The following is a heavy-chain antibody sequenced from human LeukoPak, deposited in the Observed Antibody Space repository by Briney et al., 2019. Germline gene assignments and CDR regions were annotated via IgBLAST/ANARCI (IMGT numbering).Heavy chain of an antibody. CDR1: GFTFSSYS. Sequence: GGSLRLSCAASGFTFSSYSMDWVRQAPGKGRVWVSSISSSSSYIYYADSVKGRFTISRDNAKNSLYLQMNSLRAEDTAVYYCARASGTTYFDYWGQGTLVTVSS. CDR2: ISSSSSYI. J-gene: IGHJ4*02. D-gene: IGHD1-1*01. V-gene: IGHV3-21*01. CDR3: ARASGTTYFDY.